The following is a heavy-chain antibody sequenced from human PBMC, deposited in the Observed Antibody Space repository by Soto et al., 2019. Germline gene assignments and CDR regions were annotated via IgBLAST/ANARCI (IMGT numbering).Heavy chain of an antibody. V-gene: IGHV3-21*01. D-gene: IGHD4-4*01. CDR3: VRSNLDGYYYYYMDV. CDR1: GFTFSSYS. Sequence: EVQLVESGGGLVKPGGSLRLSCAASGFTFSSYSMNWVRQAPGKGLEWVSSISSSSSYIYYADSVKGRFTISRDNAKNSLYLQMNSLRAEDTAVYYCVRSNLDGYYYYYMDVWGKGTTVTVSS. J-gene: IGHJ6*03. CDR2: ISSSSSYI.